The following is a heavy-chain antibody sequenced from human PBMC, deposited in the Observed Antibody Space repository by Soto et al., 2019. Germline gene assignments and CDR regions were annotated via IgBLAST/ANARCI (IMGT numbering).Heavy chain of an antibody. CDR2: VFHTGDT. V-gene: IGHV4-4*02. D-gene: IGHD7-27*01. CDR3: ARKAWVRFDY. CDR1: GDSISSSVW. Sequence: QVQMQESGPGLVKPSGTLSLTYAVSGDSISSSVWWTWVRQPPGKGLEWIGEVFHTGDTYFNPSLRSRVAMSVDKSTNEFSLKVTSVTAADTAIYYCARKAWVRFDYWGQGALVTVSS. J-gene: IGHJ4*02.